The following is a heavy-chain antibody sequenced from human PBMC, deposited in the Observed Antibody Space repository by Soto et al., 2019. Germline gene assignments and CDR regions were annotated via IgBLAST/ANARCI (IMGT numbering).Heavy chain of an antibody. J-gene: IGHJ5*02. V-gene: IGHV3-11*01. CDR1: GFSFSDYY. Sequence: QVQLVQSGGGLVKPGGSLTLSCAASGFSFSDYYMIWVRQAPGKGLDWLSYISDSGNTIYYADSVRARFTIFRDNAANLVYLQVSGLSDGDTAFYYCARVGSGWTRGGWLGPWGQGSLVTVSS. CDR3: ARVGSGWTRGGWLGP. CDR2: ISDSGNTI. D-gene: IGHD6-25*01.